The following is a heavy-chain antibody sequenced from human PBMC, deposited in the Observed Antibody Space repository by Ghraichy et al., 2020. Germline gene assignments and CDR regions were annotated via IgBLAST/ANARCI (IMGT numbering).Heavy chain of an antibody. J-gene: IGHJ4*02. CDR3: ARGVGDGDKRVDDY. Sequence: GGSLRLSCAASGFTFSSYSMNWVRQAPGKGLEWVSSISSSSSYIYYADSVKGRFTISRDNAKNSLYLQMNSLRAEDTAVYYCARGVGDGDKRVDDYWGQGTLVTVSS. V-gene: IGHV3-21*01. CDR1: GFTFSSYS. D-gene: IGHD4-17*01. CDR2: ISSSSSYI.